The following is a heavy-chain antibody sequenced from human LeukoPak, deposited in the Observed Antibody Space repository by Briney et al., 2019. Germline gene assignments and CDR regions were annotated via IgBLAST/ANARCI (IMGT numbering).Heavy chain of an antibody. CDR2: TSGSGGST. D-gene: IGHD3-10*01. V-gene: IGHV3-23*01. CDR1: GFTFSNYA. Sequence: GGSLRLSCAASGFTFSNYAMSWVRQAPGKGLEWVSATSGSGGSTYYADSVKGRFTISRDNSKNTLYLQMNSLRAEDTAVYYCAKDTPGITMVRGVIIGGVDYWGQGTLVTVSS. CDR3: AKDTPGITMVRGVIIGGVDY. J-gene: IGHJ4*02.